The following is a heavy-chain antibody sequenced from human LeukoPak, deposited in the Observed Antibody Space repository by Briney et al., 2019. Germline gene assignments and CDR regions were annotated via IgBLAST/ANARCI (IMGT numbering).Heavy chain of an antibody. CDR3: AKDLYYYDSSGTLGYFQH. V-gene: IGHV3-23*01. CDR2: ISGSGGST. CDR1: GFTFSSYA. D-gene: IGHD3-22*01. J-gene: IGHJ1*01. Sequence: GGSLRLSCAASGFTFSSYAMSWVRQAPGKGLEWVSAISGSGGSTYYADSVKGRFTISRDNYKKTLYLQMNSLRAEDTAVYYCAKDLYYYDSSGTLGYFQHWGQGTLVTVSS.